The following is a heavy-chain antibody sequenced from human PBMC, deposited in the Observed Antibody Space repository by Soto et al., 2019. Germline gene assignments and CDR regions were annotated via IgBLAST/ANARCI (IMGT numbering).Heavy chain of an antibody. V-gene: IGHV3-23*01. CDR3: TKAPYTRSSCYFDF. D-gene: IGHD6-13*01. CDR2: ISGSDAGT. CDR1: GFTFSSHA. Sequence: EVQLLESGGGLVQPGGSLRLSCEASGFTFSSHAMSWVRQAPGQGLEWVSAISGSDAGTFDADSVRGRFTISRDNSKNTLYLHMTSLRVEDTAIYYCTKAPYTRSSCYFDFGGQGSLVTVSS. J-gene: IGHJ4*02.